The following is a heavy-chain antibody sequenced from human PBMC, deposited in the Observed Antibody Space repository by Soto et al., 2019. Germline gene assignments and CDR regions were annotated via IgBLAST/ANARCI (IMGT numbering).Heavy chain of an antibody. J-gene: IGHJ4*02. CDR3: TKGGIPRRYNIPKVDFDY. Sequence: GGSLRLFCAASGFIFSNYAMSWVRQAPGRGLEWVSAISASGATTYYPDSVKGRFTISRDNSKNTLYLQMNNLRADDTAVYYCTKGGIPRRYNIPKVDFDYWGQGSLVTVSS. CDR2: ISASGATT. V-gene: IGHV3-23*01. CDR1: GFIFSNYA. D-gene: IGHD1-1*01.